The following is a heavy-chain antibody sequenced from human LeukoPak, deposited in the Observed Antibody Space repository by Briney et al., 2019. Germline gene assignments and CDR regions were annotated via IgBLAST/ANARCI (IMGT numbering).Heavy chain of an antibody. V-gene: IGHV3-21*04. D-gene: IGHD1-26*01. CDR3: VRDRGTYRPIDY. CDR2: ISYTGTYI. J-gene: IGHJ4*02. CDR1: AFSLNAYN. Sequence: GGSLRLSCAASAFSLNAYNMNWVRQAPGKGLEWVSSISYTGTYIYYADSVKGGFTISRDNAQNSLYLQMNSLRAEGTAIYYCVRDRGTYRPIDYWGQGTLVTVSS.